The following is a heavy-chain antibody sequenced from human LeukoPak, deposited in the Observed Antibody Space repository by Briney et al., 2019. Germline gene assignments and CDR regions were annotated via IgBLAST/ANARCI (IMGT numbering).Heavy chain of an antibody. CDR2: ISSSGSTI. Sequence: PGGSLRLSCAASGFTFSDYYMSWIRQAPGKGLEGVSYISSSGSTIYYADSVKGRFTISRDNAKNSLYLQMNSLRAEDTALYYCAKGLITMIVVVDDAFDIWGQGTMVTVSS. CDR3: AKGLITMIVVVDDAFDI. V-gene: IGHV3-11*01. J-gene: IGHJ3*02. CDR1: GFTFSDYY. D-gene: IGHD3-22*01.